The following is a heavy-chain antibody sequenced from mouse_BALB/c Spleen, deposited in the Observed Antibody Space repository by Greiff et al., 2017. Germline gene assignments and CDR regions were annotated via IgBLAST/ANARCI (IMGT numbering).Heavy chain of an antibody. CDR2: IYPGDGDT. CDR3: ARPSNWDVAY. Sequence: VQLQESGAELARPGASVKLSCKASGYTFTSYWMQWVKQRPGQGLEWIGAIYPGDGDTRYTQKFKGKATLTADKSSSTAYMQLSSLSSEDSAVYYSARPSNWDVAYRGQGTLVTVSA. J-gene: IGHJ3*01. CDR1: GYTFTSYW. V-gene: IGHV1-87*01. D-gene: IGHD4-1*01.